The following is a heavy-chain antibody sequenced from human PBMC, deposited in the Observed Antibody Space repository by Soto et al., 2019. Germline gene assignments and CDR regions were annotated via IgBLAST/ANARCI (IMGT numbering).Heavy chain of an antibody. V-gene: IGHV1-69*13. J-gene: IGHJ6*02. Sequence: SVKVSCKASGGTFSSYAISWVRQAPGQGLEWMGGIIPIFGTANYAQKFQGRVTITADESTSTAYMELSSLRSEDTAVYYCAREGSTGIAVAGTDETYYYYGMDVWGQGATVTVSS. D-gene: IGHD6-19*01. CDR3: AREGSTGIAVAGTDETYYYYGMDV. CDR2: IIPIFGTA. CDR1: GGTFSSYA.